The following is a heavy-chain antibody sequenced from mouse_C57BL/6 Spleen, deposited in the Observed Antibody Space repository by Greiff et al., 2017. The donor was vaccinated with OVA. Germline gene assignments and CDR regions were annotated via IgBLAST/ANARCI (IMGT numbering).Heavy chain of an antibody. CDR1: GFSFNTYA. CDR2: IRSKSNNYAT. D-gene: IGHD1-1*01. CDR3: GGQGYGGRYFDV. Sequence: GGGLVQPKGSLKLSCAASGFSFNTYAMNWVRQAPGKGLEWVARIRSKSNNYATYYADSVKDRFTISRDDSESMLYLQMNNLKTEDTAMYYCGGQGYGGRYFDVWGTGTTVTVSS. J-gene: IGHJ1*03. V-gene: IGHV10-1*01.